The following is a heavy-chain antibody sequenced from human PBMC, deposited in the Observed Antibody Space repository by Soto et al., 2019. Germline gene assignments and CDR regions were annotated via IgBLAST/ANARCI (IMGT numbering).Heavy chain of an antibody. Sequence: PGGSLRLSCAASGFTFSDYYMSWIRQAPGKGLEWVSYISSSSSYTNYADSVKGRFTISRDNAKNSLYLQMNSLRAEDTAVYYCARESYYYDSSGYYPSYYYYYGMDVWGQGTTVTVSS. V-gene: IGHV3-11*05. CDR2: ISSSSSYT. D-gene: IGHD3-22*01. CDR3: ARESYYYDSSGYYPSYYYYYGMDV. CDR1: GFTFSDYY. J-gene: IGHJ6*02.